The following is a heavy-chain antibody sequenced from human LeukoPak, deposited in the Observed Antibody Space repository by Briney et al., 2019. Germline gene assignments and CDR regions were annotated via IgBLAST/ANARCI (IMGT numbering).Heavy chain of an antibody. D-gene: IGHD6-6*01. CDR1: GGSISTSNYY. CDR2: IYHSGST. J-gene: IGHJ5*02. V-gene: IGHV4-39*01. CDR3: AKSNSSSGIAP. Sequence: SETLSLTCTVSGGSISTSNYYWGWIRQPPGKGLEWIGSIYHSGSTYYNPSLKSRVTISVDTSKNQFALTLSSVTAADTAVYYCAKSNSSSGIAPWGQGTLVTVSS.